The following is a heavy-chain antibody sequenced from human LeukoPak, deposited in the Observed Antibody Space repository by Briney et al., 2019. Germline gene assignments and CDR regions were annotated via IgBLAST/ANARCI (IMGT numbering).Heavy chain of an antibody. Sequence: ASVKVSCKASGYTFSGYYMHWVRQAPGQGLEWMGIINPSGGSTNYAQKFQGRVTMTRDMSTNTVYMELSSLRSEDTAVYYCASSRYSRWGNWFDPWGQGTLVTVSS. J-gene: IGHJ5*02. CDR1: GYTFSGYY. CDR2: INPSGGST. V-gene: IGHV1-46*01. D-gene: IGHD2-21*01. CDR3: ASSRYSRWGNWFDP.